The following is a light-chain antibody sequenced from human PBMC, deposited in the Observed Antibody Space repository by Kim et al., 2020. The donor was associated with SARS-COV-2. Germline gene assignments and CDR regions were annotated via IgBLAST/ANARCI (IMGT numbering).Light chain of an antibody. CDR2: GAS. Sequence: SVSPGESATLSCWASQSVGSRLAWFQQKPGQAPRLIIYGASTRASGIPARFSGSGSGTDFTLTISSLQSEDFALYYCQQYHIWWTFGQGTMVEIK. J-gene: IGKJ1*01. V-gene: IGKV3-15*01. CDR1: QSVGSR. CDR3: QQYHIWWT.